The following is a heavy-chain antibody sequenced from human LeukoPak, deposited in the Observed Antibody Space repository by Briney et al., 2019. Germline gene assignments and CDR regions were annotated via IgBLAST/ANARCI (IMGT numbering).Heavy chain of an antibody. D-gene: IGHD3-3*01. J-gene: IGHJ3*02. CDR1: GFTFSSYS. CDR2: ISSTGSTI. Sequence: PGGSLRLSCAASGFTFSSYSMNWVRQAPGKGLEWVSYISSTGSTIYYADSVKGRFTISRDNAKNSLYLQMNSLRGEDTAVYFCARDRDDDVYAFDIWGQGTRVTVSS. V-gene: IGHV3-48*04. CDR3: ARDRDDDVYAFDI.